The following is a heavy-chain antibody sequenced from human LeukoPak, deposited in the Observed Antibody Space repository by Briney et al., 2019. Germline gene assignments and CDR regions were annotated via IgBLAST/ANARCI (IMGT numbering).Heavy chain of an antibody. Sequence: GGSLRLSCAAAGFTFSSYSMNWVRQAPGKGLEWVSSIINDRKYIYYADSVKGRFTISRDNAKSSLYLQMNSLRAEDTAVYYCANHLACGSTSCPPFDDWGQGTLVTVSS. V-gene: IGHV3-21*01. CDR3: ANHLACGSTSCPPFDD. D-gene: IGHD2-2*01. CDR1: GFTFSSYS. J-gene: IGHJ4*02. CDR2: IINDRKYI.